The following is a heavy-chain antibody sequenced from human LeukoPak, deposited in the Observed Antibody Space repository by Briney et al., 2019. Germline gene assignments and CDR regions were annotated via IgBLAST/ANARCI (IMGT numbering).Heavy chain of an antibody. Sequence: GGSLRLSCAASGFTVSSNYMSWVRQAPGKGLEWVSVIYSGGSTYYADSVKGRFTISRDNSKNTLYLQMNSLRAEDTAVYYCARYSGYDPSFDYWGQGTLVTVSS. D-gene: IGHD5-12*01. J-gene: IGHJ4*02. CDR1: GFTVSSNY. CDR2: IYSGGST. V-gene: IGHV3-53*01. CDR3: ARYSGYDPSFDY.